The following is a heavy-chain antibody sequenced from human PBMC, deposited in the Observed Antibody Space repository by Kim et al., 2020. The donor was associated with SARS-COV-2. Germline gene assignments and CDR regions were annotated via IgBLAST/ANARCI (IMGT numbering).Heavy chain of an antibody. V-gene: IGHV3-48*03. Sequence: GGSLRLSCAASGFTFSNYEMHWVRQAPGKGLEWVSYISSSGSTIYYADSVKGRFTISRDNAKNSLYLQMNSLRAEDTAVYYCARDGIAAAGPKFSHYGMDVWGQGATVTVSS. CDR1: GFTFSNYE. J-gene: IGHJ6*02. D-gene: IGHD6-13*01. CDR3: ARDGIAAAGPKFSHYGMDV. CDR2: ISSSGSTI.